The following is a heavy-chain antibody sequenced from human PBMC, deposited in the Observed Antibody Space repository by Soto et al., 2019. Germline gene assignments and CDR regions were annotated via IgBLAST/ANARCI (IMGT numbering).Heavy chain of an antibody. J-gene: IGHJ1*01. Sequence: SETLSLTCAVYGGSFSDYQWTWIRQPPGKGLEWIGEINHSGSTNYNPSLKSRVILSVDTSKNQFSLKLTSVTAADTAVYYCARVAYYDGSGYYYSYWGQGTLVTVSS. CDR2: INHSGST. CDR1: GGSFSDYQ. V-gene: IGHV4-34*01. D-gene: IGHD3-22*01. CDR3: ARVAYYDGSGYYYSY.